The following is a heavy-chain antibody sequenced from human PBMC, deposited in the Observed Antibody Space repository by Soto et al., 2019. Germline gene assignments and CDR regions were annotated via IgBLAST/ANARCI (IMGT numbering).Heavy chain of an antibody. CDR1: GFTFDDYA. CDR2: ISWNSGSI. Sequence: GGSLRLSCAASGFTFDDYAMHWVRQAPGKGLEWVSGISWNSGSIGYADSVKGRFTISRDNAKNSLYLQMNSLRAEDTALYYCAKEGGSSTGYYYYYMDGWGKGTTVTVSS. J-gene: IGHJ6*03. D-gene: IGHD6-6*01. V-gene: IGHV3-9*01. CDR3: AKEGGSSTGYYYYYMDG.